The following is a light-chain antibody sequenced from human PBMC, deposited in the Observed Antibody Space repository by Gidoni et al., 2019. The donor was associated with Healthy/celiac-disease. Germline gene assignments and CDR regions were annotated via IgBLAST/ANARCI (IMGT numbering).Light chain of an antibody. Sequence: ESEMTQAQSSRSASGGDRVTITCRASQSISSYLNWYQQKPGKAPKLLIYAASSLQSGVPSRFSGSGSGTDFTLTISSLQPEDFATYYCQQSYSTPLFPFGPGTQVDIK. V-gene: IGKV1-39*01. CDR3: QQSYSTPLFP. J-gene: IGKJ3*01. CDR2: AAS. CDR1: QSISSY.